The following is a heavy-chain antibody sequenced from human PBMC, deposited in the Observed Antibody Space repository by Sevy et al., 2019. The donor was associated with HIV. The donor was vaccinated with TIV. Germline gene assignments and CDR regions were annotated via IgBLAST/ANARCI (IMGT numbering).Heavy chain of an antibody. CDR3: TRGYYYDSSGYSDY. CDR1: GFTFGDYA. CDR2: IRSKDYGGAT. V-gene: IGHV3-49*03. Sequence: SLRLSCTGSGFTFGDYAMSWFRQAPGMGLEWVGFIRSKDYGGATEYAASVKGRITISRDDSKSIADLQMNSLKTEDTAVYYCTRGYYYDSSGYSDYWGQGTLVCVSS. J-gene: IGHJ4*02. D-gene: IGHD3-22*01.